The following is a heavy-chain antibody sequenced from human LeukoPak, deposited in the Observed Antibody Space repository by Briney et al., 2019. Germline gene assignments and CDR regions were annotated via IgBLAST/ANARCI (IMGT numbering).Heavy chain of an antibody. CDR2: TYYKSKWYN. J-gene: IGHJ6*03. CDR1: GDIVSTNSSA. D-gene: IGHD1-26*01. CDR3: ARVPYSGSYHYYYMDV. Sequence: QTLSLTCAISGDIVSTNSSAWNWITQSPSRGLEGLGRTYYKSKWYNDYAVSVKSRITINPDTSKNQFSLPLNSVTREDTAVYYCARVPYSGSYHYYYMDVWGKGTTVTVSS. V-gene: IGHV6-1*01.